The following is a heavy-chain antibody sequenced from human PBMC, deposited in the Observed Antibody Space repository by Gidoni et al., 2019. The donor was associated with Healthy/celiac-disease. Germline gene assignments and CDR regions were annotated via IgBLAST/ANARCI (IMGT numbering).Heavy chain of an antibody. D-gene: IGHD5-18*01. J-gene: IGHJ4*02. Sequence: HVQLQESGPGLVKPSQTLSITCPVSGGSISSCDYSWSWIRQPHWKGLELIGYIYYSGRTHYNPSLKSRITISVHTSKNQFSLKLSSVTAADTAVYFCARVDTAMVYFDYWGQGTLVTVSS. V-gene: IGHV4-30-4*01. CDR3: ARVDTAMVYFDY. CDR1: GGSISSCDYS. CDR2: IYYSGRT.